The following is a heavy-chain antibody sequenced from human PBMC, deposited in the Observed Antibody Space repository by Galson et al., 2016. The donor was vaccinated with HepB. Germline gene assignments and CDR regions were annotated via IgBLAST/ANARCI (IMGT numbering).Heavy chain of an antibody. CDR3: ARDQYTGNYSSASGDY. J-gene: IGHJ4*02. V-gene: IGHV1-3*01. D-gene: IGHD4-11*01. CDR1: GYIFGIYN. CDR2: INVNNGKT. Sequence: SVKVSCKASGYIFGIYNIHWVRQAPGQRLEWMGWINVNNGKTKYSQKFQARITLTRDTSASTAYMELSSLTSEDTAIYYCARDQYTGNYSSASGDYWGQGTLVTVSS.